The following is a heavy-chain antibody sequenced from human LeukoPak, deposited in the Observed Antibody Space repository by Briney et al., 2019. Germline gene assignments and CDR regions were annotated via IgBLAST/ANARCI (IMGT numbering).Heavy chain of an antibody. V-gene: IGHV4-39*07. J-gene: IGHJ5*02. D-gene: IGHD3-9*01. Sequence: SETLSLTCTVSVRSLSSSSYYWGWIRQPRGKGLELIGSIYYSRRPYYNASVKSRVTLSVDLPKNRFSLNLTSVTPADTALFFWARTHFDSLGWFDPWGQGIQVIVSS. CDR3: ARTHFDSLGWFDP. CDR2: IYYSRRP. CDR1: VRSLSSSSYY.